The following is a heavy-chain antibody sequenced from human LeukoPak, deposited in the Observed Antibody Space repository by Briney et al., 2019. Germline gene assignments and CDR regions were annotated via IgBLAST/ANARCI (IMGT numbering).Heavy chain of an antibody. D-gene: IGHD1-26*01. Sequence: PSETLSLTCAVYGGSFSGYYWSWIRQPPGEGLEWIGEINHSGSTNYNPSLKSRVTISVDTSKNQFSLKLSSVTAADTAVYYCASSPVGATDYWGQGTLVTVSS. J-gene: IGHJ4*02. CDR1: GGSFSGYY. V-gene: IGHV4-34*01. CDR2: INHSGST. CDR3: ASSPVGATDY.